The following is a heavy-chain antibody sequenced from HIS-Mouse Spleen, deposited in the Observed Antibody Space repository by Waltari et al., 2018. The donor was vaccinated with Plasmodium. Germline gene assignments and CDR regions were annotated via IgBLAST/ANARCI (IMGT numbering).Heavy chain of an antibody. CDR1: GFTFSSYS. Sequence: EVQLVESGGGLVQPGGSLRLSCAASGFTFSSYSMNWVSQAPGKGLEWVSYISSSSSTIYYADSVKGRFTISRDNAKNSLFLQMNSLRAEDTAVYYCAREKHSSSWYDAFDIWGQGTMVTVSS. CDR3: AREKHSSSWYDAFDI. CDR2: ISSSSSTI. J-gene: IGHJ3*02. V-gene: IGHV3-48*01. D-gene: IGHD6-13*01.